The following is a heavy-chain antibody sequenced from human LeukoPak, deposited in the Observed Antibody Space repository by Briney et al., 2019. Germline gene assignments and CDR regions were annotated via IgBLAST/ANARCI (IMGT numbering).Heavy chain of an antibody. D-gene: IGHD5-18*01. CDR1: GYTFTGYY. CDR3: ARDLGLGETAMEAFDY. Sequence: GASVKVPCKASGYTFTGYYIHWVRQAPGQGLEWMGWINPNTGGTSYAQKLQGRVTMTTDTSTSTAYMELRSLRSDDTAVYYCARDLGLGETAMEAFDYWGQGTLVTVSS. CDR2: INPNTGGT. V-gene: IGHV1-2*02. J-gene: IGHJ4*02.